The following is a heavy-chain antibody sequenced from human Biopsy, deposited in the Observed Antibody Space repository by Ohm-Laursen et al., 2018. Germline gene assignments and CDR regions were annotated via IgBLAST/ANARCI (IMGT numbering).Heavy chain of an antibody. J-gene: IGHJ6*02. V-gene: IGHV4-31*03. Sequence: TLSLTCTVSGGSISSHDYYWTWIRQHPGKGLEWIGYIYYSGSTYYNPSLKSRISMSVDTSRNQFSLKLSSVTAADTAVYYCARDRGGYNYYYAMDVWGQGTTVTVSS. CDR1: GGSISSHDYY. CDR2: IYYSGST. D-gene: IGHD3-22*01. CDR3: ARDRGGYNYYYAMDV.